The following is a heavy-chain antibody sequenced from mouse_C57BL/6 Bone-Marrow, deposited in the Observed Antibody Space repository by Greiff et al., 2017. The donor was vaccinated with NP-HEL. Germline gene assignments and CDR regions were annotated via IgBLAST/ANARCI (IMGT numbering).Heavy chain of an antibody. CDR1: GYTFTSYG. CDR3: ANYYYGSRGY. D-gene: IGHD1-1*01. J-gene: IGHJ2*01. CDR2: IYPRSGNT. V-gene: IGHV1-81*01. Sequence: QVQLQQSGAELARPGASVKLSCKASGYTFTSYGISWVKQRTGQGLEWIGEIYPRSGNTYFNEKFKGTATLTADKSSSTAYMELRSLTSEDSAVYFCANYYYGSRGYWGQGTTLTVSS.